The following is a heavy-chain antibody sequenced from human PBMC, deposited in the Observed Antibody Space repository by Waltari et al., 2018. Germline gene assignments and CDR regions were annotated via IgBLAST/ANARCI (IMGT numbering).Heavy chain of an antibody. Sequence: EVQLVESGGGLVKPGGSLRLSCAASGFTFSNAWMSWVRQAPGKGLEWVGRIKSKTDGGTTDYAAPVKGRFTISRDDSKNTLYLQMNSLKTEDTAVYYCTTPDLYDSSGSYYFDYWGQGTLVTVSS. CDR2: IKSKTDGGTT. V-gene: IGHV3-15*01. CDR3: TTPDLYDSSGSYYFDY. D-gene: IGHD3-22*01. J-gene: IGHJ4*02. CDR1: GFTFSNAW.